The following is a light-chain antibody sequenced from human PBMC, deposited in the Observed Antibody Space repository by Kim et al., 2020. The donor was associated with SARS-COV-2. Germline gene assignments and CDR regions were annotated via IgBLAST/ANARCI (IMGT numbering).Light chain of an antibody. CDR2: SKN. V-gene: IGLV3-19*01. CDR1: RLRSYY. J-gene: IGLJ2*01. CDR3: NSRDSNDNVV. Sequence: VVVGQTGRITCRGDRLRSYYATCYQQQPGPAPIVVIYSKNNRSSGIAGWFAGSRSGNTSSLTITGTQADDEDDYYCNSRDSNDNVVFGGGTKVTVL.